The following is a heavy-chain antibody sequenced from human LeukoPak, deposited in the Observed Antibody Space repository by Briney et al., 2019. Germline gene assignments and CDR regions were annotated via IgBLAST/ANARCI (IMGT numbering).Heavy chain of an antibody. V-gene: IGHV3-30*02. D-gene: IGHD1-26*01. CDR3: AKDQGGSYYVSSGSVVDY. CDR2: IRYDGSNK. CDR1: GFTFSSYG. J-gene: IGHJ4*02. Sequence: GGSLRLSCAASGFTFSSYGMHWVRQAPGKGLEWVAFIRYDGSNKYYADSVKGRFTISRDNSKNTPYLQMNSLRAEDTAVYYCAKDQGGSYYVSSGSVVDYWDQGTLVTVSS.